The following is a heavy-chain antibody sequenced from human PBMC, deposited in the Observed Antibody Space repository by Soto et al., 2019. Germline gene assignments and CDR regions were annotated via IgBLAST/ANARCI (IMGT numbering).Heavy chain of an antibody. V-gene: IGHV3-30*18. Sequence: QVQLVESGGGVVQPGRSLRLSCAASGFTFSSYGMHWVRQAPGKGREWVAVISYDGSNKYYADSVKGRFTISRDNSKNTLYLQMNSLRAEDTAVYYCAKDTSSGSYLNDLGYWGQGTLVTVSS. CDR2: ISYDGSNK. CDR1: GFTFSSYG. D-gene: IGHD1-26*01. J-gene: IGHJ4*02. CDR3: AKDTSSGSYLNDLGY.